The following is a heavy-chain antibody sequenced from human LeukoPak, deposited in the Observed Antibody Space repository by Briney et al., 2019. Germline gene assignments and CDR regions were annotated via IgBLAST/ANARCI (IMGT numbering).Heavy chain of an antibody. CDR2: IWHDGSND. CDR1: GFIFSSYG. J-gene: IGHJ4*02. Sequence: GGSLRLSCAAAGFIFSSYGMHWVRQAPGKGLEWVARIWHDGSNDDYADSVKGRFTISRDNSKNTLYMQMNSLRAEDTAIYYCAKVTGDYYDTSGAFDYWGQGTMVTVSS. D-gene: IGHD3-22*01. V-gene: IGHV3-33*06. CDR3: AKVTGDYYDTSGAFDY.